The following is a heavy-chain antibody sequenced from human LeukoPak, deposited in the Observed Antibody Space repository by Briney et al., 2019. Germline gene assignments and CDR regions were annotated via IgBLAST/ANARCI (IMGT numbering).Heavy chain of an antibody. V-gene: IGHV3-23*01. Sequence: GGSLRPSCAASGFILSSYDMTWVRQAPGKGLEWVSGISGTGGSTYYADSVKGRFTISRDNSKKTLYLQMNSLRAEDTAVYYCAKDRHAPGRYCSTTTCFPFDLWGQGTLVTVSS. D-gene: IGHD2-2*01. CDR3: AKDRHAPGRYCSTTTCFPFDL. CDR1: GFILSSYD. J-gene: IGHJ5*02. CDR2: ISGTGGST.